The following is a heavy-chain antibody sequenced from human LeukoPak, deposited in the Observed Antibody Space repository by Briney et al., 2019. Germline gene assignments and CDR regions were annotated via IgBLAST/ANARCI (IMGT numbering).Heavy chain of an antibody. J-gene: IGHJ5*02. D-gene: IGHD3-16*01. V-gene: IGHV1-69*13. CDR2: IIPIFGTA. Sequence: ASVKVSCKASGGTFSSYAISWVRQARGQGLEWMGGIIPIFGTANYAQKFQGRVTITADESTSTAYMELSSLRSEDTAVYYCAREATYASYNWFDPWGQGTLVTVSS. CDR3: AREATYASYNWFDP. CDR1: GGTFSSYA.